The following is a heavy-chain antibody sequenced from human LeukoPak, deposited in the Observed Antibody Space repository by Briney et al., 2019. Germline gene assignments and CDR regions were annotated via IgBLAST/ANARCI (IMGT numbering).Heavy chain of an antibody. D-gene: IGHD2-2*01. CDR3: ARVSRLSSSTSCYGY. CDR1: GYTFTGYY. CDR2: INPNSGGT. J-gene: IGHJ4*02. V-gene: IGHV1-2*02. Sequence: ASVKVSCKASGYTFTGYYMHWVRQAPGQGLEWMGWINPNSGGTNYAQKFQGRVTMTRDTSIRTAYMELSRLRSDDTAVYYCARVSRLSSSTSCYGYWGQGTLVTVSS.